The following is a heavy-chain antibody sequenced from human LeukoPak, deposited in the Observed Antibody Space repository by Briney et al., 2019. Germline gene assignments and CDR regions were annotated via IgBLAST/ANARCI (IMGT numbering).Heavy chain of an antibody. Sequence: SGGSLRLSCAASGFTFSSSWMHWVRQAPGKGLVWVSRISSDGSSTSYADSVKGRFTISRDNAKNTLYLQMNSLRAEDTAVYYCARALAVAGTGGHYWGQGTLVTVSP. J-gene: IGHJ4*02. CDR2: ISSDGSST. V-gene: IGHV3-74*01. CDR3: ARALAVAGTGGHY. D-gene: IGHD6-19*01. CDR1: GFTFSSSW.